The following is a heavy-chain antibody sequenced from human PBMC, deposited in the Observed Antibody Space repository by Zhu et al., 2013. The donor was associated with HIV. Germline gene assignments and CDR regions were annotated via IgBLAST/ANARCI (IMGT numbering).Heavy chain of an antibody. Sequence: VQSGAEMRKPGASVKVSCKASGYTFTNFYIHWVRQAPGQGLEWMGIINPSGGSTTYAQKFQGRVTMTRDTSINTVYMELRSLTSDDTAVYYCARDPSTRYYTDIWGKGTTVIVSS. CDR3: ARDPSTRYYTDI. V-gene: IGHV1-46*01. CDR1: GYTFTNFY. J-gene: IGHJ6*03. CDR2: INPSGGST.